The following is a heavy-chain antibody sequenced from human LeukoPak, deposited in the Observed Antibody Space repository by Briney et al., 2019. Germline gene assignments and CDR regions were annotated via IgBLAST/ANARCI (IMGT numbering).Heavy chain of an antibody. CDR1: GYTFTSYG. V-gene: IGHV1-18*01. J-gene: IGHJ6*02. Sequence: ASVKVSCMASGYTFTSYGISWVRQAPGQGLEWMRWISAYNGNTNYAQKLQGRVTMTTDTSTSTAYMELRSLRSDDTAVYYCARDYLAIRSGTQGWIGELLSRYYYYYGMDVWGQVTTVTVSS. CDR2: ISAYNGNT. D-gene: IGHD3-10*01. CDR3: ARDYLAIRSGTQGWIGELLSRYYYYYGMDV.